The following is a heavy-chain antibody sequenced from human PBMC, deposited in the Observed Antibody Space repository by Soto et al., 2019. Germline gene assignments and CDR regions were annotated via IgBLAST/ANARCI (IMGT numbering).Heavy chain of an antibody. V-gene: IGHV1-18*01. CDR2: ISAYNGNT. D-gene: IGHD3-16*01. J-gene: IGHJ6*02. Sequence: ASVKVSCKASGYTFTSYGISWVRQAPGQGLEWMGWISAYNGNTNYAQKLQGRVTMTTDTSTSTAYMELRSLRSDDTAVYYCAVREDNGGGYYYYGMDVWGQGTTVTVSS. CDR3: AVREDNGGGYYYYGMDV. CDR1: GYTFTSYG.